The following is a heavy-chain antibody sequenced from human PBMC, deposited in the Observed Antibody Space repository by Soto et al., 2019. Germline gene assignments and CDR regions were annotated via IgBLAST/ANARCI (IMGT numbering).Heavy chain of an antibody. CDR3: ARSTPRLGYCGSTSCFRFDP. J-gene: IGHJ5*02. V-gene: IGHV4-31*03. D-gene: IGHD2-2*01. CDR2: IYYTGGT. CDR1: GGSISSGGYY. Sequence: QVQLQESGPGLVKPSQTLSLTCTVSGGSISSGGYYWSWIRQRPGQVLEWIGYIYYTGGTYYNPSLKSRLTISADTSKDQFSLKLTSVTAADTAVYYCARSTPRLGYCGSTSCFRFDPWGQGTLVTVSS.